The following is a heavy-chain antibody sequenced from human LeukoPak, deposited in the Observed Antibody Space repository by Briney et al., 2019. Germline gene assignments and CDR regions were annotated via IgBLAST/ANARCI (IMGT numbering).Heavy chain of an antibody. V-gene: IGHV1-69*05. D-gene: IGHD3-10*01. CDR2: IIPIFGTA. J-gene: IGHJ3*02. Sequence: SVKVSCKASGGTFSSYAISWVRQAPGQGLEWMGRIIPIFGTANYAQKFQGRVTVTTDESTSTAYMELSSLRSEDTAVYYCARGRGLGITMPVDAFDIWGQGTMVTVSS. CDR3: ARGRGLGITMPVDAFDI. CDR1: GGTFSSYA.